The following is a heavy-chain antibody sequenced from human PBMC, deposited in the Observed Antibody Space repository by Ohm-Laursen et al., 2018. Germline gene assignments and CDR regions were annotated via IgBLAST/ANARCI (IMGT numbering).Heavy chain of an antibody. D-gene: IGHD5-12*01. CDR2: INSSSSYI. CDR1: GFTFSSYS. V-gene: IGHV3-21*01. J-gene: IGHJ6*02. Sequence: SLRLSCAASGFTFSSYSMNWVRQAPGKGLEWVSSINSSSSYIYYADSVKGRFTTSRDNAKNTLYLQMNSLRAEDTAVYYCTRGATLDVWGQGTTVTVSS. CDR3: TRGATLDV.